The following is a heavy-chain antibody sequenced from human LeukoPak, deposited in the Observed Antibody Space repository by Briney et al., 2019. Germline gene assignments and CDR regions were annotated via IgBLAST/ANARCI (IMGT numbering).Heavy chain of an antibody. D-gene: IGHD3-22*01. CDR3: ARVATPSYCYDSSGYHDY. Sequence: ASVKVSCKASGYTFTGYYMHWVRQAPGQGLEWMGWINPNSGGTNYAQKFQGRVTMTRDTSISTAYMELSRLRPDDTAVYYCARVATPSYCYDSSGYHDYWGQGTLVTVSS. CDR1: GYTFTGYY. V-gene: IGHV1-2*02. J-gene: IGHJ4*02. CDR2: INPNSGGT.